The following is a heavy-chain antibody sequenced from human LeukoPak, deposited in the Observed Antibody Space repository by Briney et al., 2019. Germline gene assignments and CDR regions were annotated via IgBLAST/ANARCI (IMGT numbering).Heavy chain of an antibody. CDR1: GGSISSSNW. J-gene: IGHJ5*02. V-gene: IGHV4-4*02. CDR3: ARESEIKAHKKDNWFDP. Sequence: SGTLSLTCAVSGGSISSSNWWSWVRQPPGKGLEWIGEIYHSGSTNYNPSLKSRVTISVDKSKNQFSLKLSSVTAADTAVYYCARESEIKAHKKDNWFDPWGQGTLVTVSS. CDR2: IYHSGST. D-gene: IGHD3-16*01.